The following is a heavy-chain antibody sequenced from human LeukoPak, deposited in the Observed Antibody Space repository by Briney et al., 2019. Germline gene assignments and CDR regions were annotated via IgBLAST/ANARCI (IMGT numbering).Heavy chain of an antibody. V-gene: IGHV3-33*01. CDR2: IWYDGSNK. Sequence: GGSLRLSCAASGFTFSNYGMHWVRQAPGKGLGWVAVIWYDGSNKYYADSVRGRFTISRDNSKNTLYLQMNSLRAEDTAVYYCARDLGLYSPPNYYYYYMDVWGEGTTVTVSS. D-gene: IGHD3-10*01. J-gene: IGHJ6*03. CDR1: GFTFSNYG. CDR3: ARDLGLYSPPNYYYYYMDV.